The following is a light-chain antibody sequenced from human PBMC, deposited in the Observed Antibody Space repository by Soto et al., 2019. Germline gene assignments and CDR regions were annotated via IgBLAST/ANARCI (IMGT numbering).Light chain of an antibody. CDR1: SSDIGGYDY. CDR3: SSYTETSTFVV. V-gene: IGLV2-14*03. J-gene: IGLJ3*02. Sequence: QSALTQPASVSGSPGQSITISCAGTSSDIGGYDYVSWYQQHPDKAPKLLINNVNSLPSGVSIRFSGSKSGNTSSLTISGLQVEEEDDYYCSSYTETSTFVVFGGGTKLTVL. CDR2: NVN.